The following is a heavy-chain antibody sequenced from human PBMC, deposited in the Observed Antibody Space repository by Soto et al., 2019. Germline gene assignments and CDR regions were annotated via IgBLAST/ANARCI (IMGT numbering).Heavy chain of an antibody. Sequence: GGSLRLSCAASGFTFSSYAMHWVRQAPGKGLEWVAVISYDGSNKYYADSVKGRFTISRDNSKNTLYLQMNSLRAEDTAVYYCAREYDCVWGSYRYGIGYFDYWGQGTLVTVSS. V-gene: IGHV3-30*04. CDR3: AREYDCVWGSYRYGIGYFDY. J-gene: IGHJ4*02. CDR1: GFTFSSYA. D-gene: IGHD3-16*02. CDR2: ISYDGSNK.